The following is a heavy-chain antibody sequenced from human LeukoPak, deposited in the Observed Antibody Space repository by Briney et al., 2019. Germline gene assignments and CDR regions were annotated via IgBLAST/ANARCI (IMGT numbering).Heavy chain of an antibody. J-gene: IGHJ4*02. CDR1: GFTFSNAW. CDR3: TTVRPSIGY. CDR2: IKSKTDGGAI. Sequence: GGSLRLSCAASGFTFSNAWMNWIRQAPGKGLEWVGRIKSKTDGGAIDHAAPVKGRFTISRDDSKNMMYLQMNSLKTEDTAVYYCTTVRPSIGYWGQGTLVTVSS. V-gene: IGHV3-15*01. D-gene: IGHD2-21*01.